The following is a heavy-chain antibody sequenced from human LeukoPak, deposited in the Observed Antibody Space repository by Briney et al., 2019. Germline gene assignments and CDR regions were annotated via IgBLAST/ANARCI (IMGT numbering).Heavy chain of an antibody. V-gene: IGHV4-39*01. CDR3: ARVHSRFGVGRFTWFDP. CDR1: GDSISRSYYY. Sequence: SETLSLTCTVSGDSISRSYYYWGWIRQPPGKGLEWIGNIYDTGTTYYNSSLKSRVTISVDTSRNQFSLKLSSVTAADTAIYCCARVHSRFGVGRFTWFDPWGLGTLVTVSS. CDR2: IYDTGTT. D-gene: IGHD3-3*01. J-gene: IGHJ5*02.